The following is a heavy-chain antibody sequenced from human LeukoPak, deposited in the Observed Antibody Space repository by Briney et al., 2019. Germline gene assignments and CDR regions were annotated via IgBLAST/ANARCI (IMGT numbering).Heavy chain of an antibody. D-gene: IGHD1-26*01. CDR3: ARVVGGSYWDYYYMDV. Sequence: AASVKVSCKASGYTFTGYYMHWVRQAPGQGLEWMGWINPNSGGTNYAQKFQGRVTMTRDTSISTAYMELSRLRSDDTAVYYYARVVGGSYWDYYYMDVWGKGTTVTISS. V-gene: IGHV1-2*02. CDR2: INPNSGGT. CDR1: GYTFTGYY. J-gene: IGHJ6*03.